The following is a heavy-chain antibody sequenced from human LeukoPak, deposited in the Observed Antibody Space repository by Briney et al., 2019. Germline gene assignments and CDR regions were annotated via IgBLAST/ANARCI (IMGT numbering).Heavy chain of an antibody. CDR1: GLTFSNYW. CDR2: IEQDGSEK. J-gene: IGHJ4*02. D-gene: IGHD3-16*01. CDR3: ARDGFGTGSN. V-gene: IGHV3-7*03. Sequence: GGSLRLSCAASGLTFSNYWMDWVRQAPGKGLEWVANIEQDGSEKNYVDSVKGRLIISRDNAKNSLYLQMNTLRADDTAVYYCARDGFGTGSNWGQGTLVTVSS.